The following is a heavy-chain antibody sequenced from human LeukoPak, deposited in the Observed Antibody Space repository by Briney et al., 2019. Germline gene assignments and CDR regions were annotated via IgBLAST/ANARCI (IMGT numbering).Heavy chain of an antibody. CDR1: RGSISSSNYY. D-gene: IGHD3-22*01. Sequence: PSETLSLTCSVSRGSISSSNYYWGWIRQPPGKSLEWIGNIYYSGTTYYNPSLPSLKSRVTILVDTSKNQFSLKLRSVTAADTAVYYCARRCGRRYYDSSGYLDAFDIWGQGTMVTVSS. CDR2: IYYSGTT. V-gene: IGHV4-39*07. CDR3: ARRCGRRYYDSSGYLDAFDI. J-gene: IGHJ3*02.